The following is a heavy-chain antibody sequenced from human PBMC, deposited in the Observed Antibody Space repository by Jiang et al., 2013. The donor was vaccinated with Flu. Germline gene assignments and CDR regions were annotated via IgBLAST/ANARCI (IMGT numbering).Heavy chain of an antibody. CDR2: IIALFDTA. D-gene: IGHD3-16*01. CDR3: AFWGAVAGALTRHYYYGMDV. V-gene: IGHV1-69*06. J-gene: IGHJ6*02. CDR1: GDTFSNYA. Sequence: SGAEVKKPGSSVKVSCKASGDTFSNYALSWVRQAPGQGLEWMGGIIALFDTANYAQKFQGRLTITADKSTSTAYMELGSLRSDDAAVYYCAFWGAVAGALTRHYYYGMDVWGQGTTVTV.